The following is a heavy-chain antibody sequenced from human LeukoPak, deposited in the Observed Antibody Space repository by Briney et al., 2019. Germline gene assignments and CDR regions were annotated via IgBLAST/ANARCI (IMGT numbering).Heavy chain of an antibody. V-gene: IGHV3-15*05. Sequence: PGGSLRLSCAASGFAFTNAWMNWIRLTPGKGLEGVGLIRSKADGGTTDYAAPVKRSFTISRDDSKNTLYLQMNSLHTEDTGVYYCTTDWVYYYNYSGYRNTYYYMDVWGKGTTVTISS. J-gene: IGHJ6*03. CDR1: GFAFTNAW. D-gene: IGHD3-22*01. CDR2: IRSKADGGTT. CDR3: TTDWVYYYNYSGYRNTYYYMDV.